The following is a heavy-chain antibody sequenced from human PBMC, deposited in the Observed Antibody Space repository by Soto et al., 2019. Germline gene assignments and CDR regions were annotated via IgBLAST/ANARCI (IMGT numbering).Heavy chain of an antibody. D-gene: IGHD4-17*01. Sequence: QVQLVQSGAEVKKPGSSVKVSCKASGGTFSSYAISWVRQAPGQGLEWMGGIIPIFGTANYAQKFQGRVTITADESTSTAYMELSSLRSEDTAVYYCARVEVGYGAKTHAAIQRAQAFSRYYYGMDVWGQGTTVTVSS. CDR3: ARVEVGYGAKTHAAIQRAQAFSRYYYGMDV. J-gene: IGHJ6*02. CDR1: GGTFSSYA. V-gene: IGHV1-69*01. CDR2: IIPIFGTA.